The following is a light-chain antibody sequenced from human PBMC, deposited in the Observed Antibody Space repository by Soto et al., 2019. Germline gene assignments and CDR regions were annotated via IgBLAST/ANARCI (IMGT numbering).Light chain of an antibody. V-gene: IGKV3D-15*01. CDR2: GAS. Sequence: EIVMTQSPATLSVSPGDRVTLSCRASESVSRNLAWYQWKPGHSPRLLIYGASSRAAGIPGRFSGSGSGTEFTLTISSLQPGDFVFFYCQQYNSWPSVGQGTKLEIK. CDR3: QQYNSWPS. CDR1: ESVSRN. J-gene: IGKJ2*03.